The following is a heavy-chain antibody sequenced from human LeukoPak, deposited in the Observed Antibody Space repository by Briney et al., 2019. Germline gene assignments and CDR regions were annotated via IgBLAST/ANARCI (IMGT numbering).Heavy chain of an antibody. CDR3: TTSTRGLRFLESY. J-gene: IGHJ4*02. CDR2: IKSKTDGGTT. D-gene: IGHD3-3*01. CDR1: GFTFSNAW. V-gene: IGHV3-15*01. Sequence: GGSLRLSCAASGFTFSNAWMSWVRQAPGKGLEWVGRIKSKTDGGTTDYAAPVKGRFTISRDDSKNTLYLQMNSLKTEDTAVYYCTTSTRGLRFLESYWGQGTLVTVSS.